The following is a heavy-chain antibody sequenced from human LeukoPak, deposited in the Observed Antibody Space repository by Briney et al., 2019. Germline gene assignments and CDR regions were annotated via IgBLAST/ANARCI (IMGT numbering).Heavy chain of an antibody. CDR2: INPNSGDT. CDR3: ARRLSAIDY. D-gene: IGHD6-25*01. CDR1: GYTFTGYY. Sequence: ASVKVSCKASGYTFTGYYMHWVRQAPGQGLEWMGWINPNSGDTNYEQKLQGRVTMTRDTSISTAYMELSRLRSDDTAVYYCARRLSAIDYWGQGTLVTVSS. J-gene: IGHJ4*02. V-gene: IGHV1-2*02.